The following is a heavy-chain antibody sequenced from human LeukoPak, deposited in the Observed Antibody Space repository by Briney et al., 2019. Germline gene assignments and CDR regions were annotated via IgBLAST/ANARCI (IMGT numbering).Heavy chain of an antibody. Sequence: PGGSLRLSCAASGFTVSSNYMSWVRQAPGKGLEWVSVTYSGGSTYYVDSVKGRFTISRDNSKNTLYLQMSSLRAEDTAVYYCASKRGYNYGYDYWGQGTLVTVSS. J-gene: IGHJ4*02. V-gene: IGHV3-53*01. CDR3: ASKRGYNYGYDY. CDR1: GFTVSSNY. CDR2: TYSGGST. D-gene: IGHD5-18*01.